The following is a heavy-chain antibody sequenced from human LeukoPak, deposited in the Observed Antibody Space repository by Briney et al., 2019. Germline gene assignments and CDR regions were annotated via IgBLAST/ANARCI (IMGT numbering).Heavy chain of an antibody. CDR1: GYTFTGYY. J-gene: IGHJ4*02. D-gene: IGHD3-22*01. V-gene: IGHV1-2*02. CDR2: INPNSGGT. CDR3: ARDPGSGYYSNNFDF. Sequence: ASVKVSCKASGYTFTGYYMQWVRQAPGQGLEWMGWINPNSGGTKYAQKFQGRVTLTRDTSINTAYMELRRLRSDDTALYYCARDPGSGYYSNNFDFWGRGTLVTVSS.